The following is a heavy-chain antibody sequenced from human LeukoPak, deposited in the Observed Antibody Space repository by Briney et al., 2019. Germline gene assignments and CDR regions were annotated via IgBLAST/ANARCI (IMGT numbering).Heavy chain of an antibody. CDR2: INSDGSST. J-gene: IGHJ4*02. Sequence: GGSLRLSCAASGFTFSSYWMHWVRQAPGKGLVWVSRINSDGSSTSYADSVKGRFTISRDNAKNSLYLQMNSLRAEDTALYYCARDPRPGSYWGDYFDYWGQGTLVTVSS. CDR1: GFTFSSYW. D-gene: IGHD1-26*01. CDR3: ARDPRPGSYWGDYFDY. V-gene: IGHV3-74*01.